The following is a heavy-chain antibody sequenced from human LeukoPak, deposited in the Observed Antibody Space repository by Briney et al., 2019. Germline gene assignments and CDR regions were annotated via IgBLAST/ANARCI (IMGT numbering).Heavy chain of an antibody. CDR2: IYSGGDK. CDR3: ASGYSSRD. J-gene: IGHJ4*02. CDR1: GFSVSNNY. V-gene: IGHV3-53*01. Sequence: GGSLRLSCAASGFSVSNNYMSWVRQAPGKGLEWVSLIYSGGDKRYAASVKGRFTISRDNSKNTLYLQMDSLRVEDTAVYYCASGYSSRDWGQGTLVTVSS. D-gene: IGHD5-12*01.